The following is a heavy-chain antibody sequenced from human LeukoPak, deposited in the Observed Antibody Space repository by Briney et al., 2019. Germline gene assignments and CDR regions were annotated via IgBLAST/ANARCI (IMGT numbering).Heavy chain of an antibody. CDR2: ISSSSSYI. J-gene: IGHJ5*02. V-gene: IGHV3-21*01. D-gene: IGHD3-9*01. CDR1: GFTFSSYS. CDR3: ARDWEILTGHNWFDP. Sequence: KPGGSLRLSCAASGFTFSSYSMNWVRQAPGKGLEWVSSISSSSSYIYYADSVKGRFTISRDNAKNSLYLQMNSLRAEDTAVYYCARDWEILTGHNWFDPWGQGTLVTVSS.